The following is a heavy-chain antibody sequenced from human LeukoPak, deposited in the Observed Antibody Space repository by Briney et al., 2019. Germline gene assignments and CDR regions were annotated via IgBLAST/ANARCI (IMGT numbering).Heavy chain of an antibody. CDR1: GGSISSSSYY. CDR3: ARRPEDSSGYYYYGMDV. Sequence: PSETLSLTCTVSGGSISSSSYYWGWIRQPPGKGLEWIGSIYYSGSTYYNPSLKSRVTISVDTSKNQFSLKLSSVTAADTAVYYCARRPEDSSGYYYYGMDVWGQGTTVTVSS. D-gene: IGHD3-22*01. CDR2: IYYSGST. V-gene: IGHV4-39*07. J-gene: IGHJ6*02.